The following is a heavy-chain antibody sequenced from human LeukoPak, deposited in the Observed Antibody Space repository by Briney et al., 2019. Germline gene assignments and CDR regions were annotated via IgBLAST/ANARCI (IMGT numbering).Heavy chain of an antibody. D-gene: IGHD3-22*01. V-gene: IGHV4-4*07. Sequence: SETLSLTCTVSGGSISSYYWSLIRQPAGKGLEWIGRIYTSGSTNYNPSLKSRVTTSVDTSKNQFSLKLSSVTAADTAVYYCARATYDGYYYYYMDVWGKGTTVTVSS. CDR1: GGSISSYY. CDR3: ARATYDGYYYYYMDV. J-gene: IGHJ6*03. CDR2: IYTSGST.